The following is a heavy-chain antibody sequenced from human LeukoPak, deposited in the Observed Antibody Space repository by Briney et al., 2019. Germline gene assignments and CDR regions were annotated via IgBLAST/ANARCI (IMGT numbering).Heavy chain of an antibody. J-gene: IGHJ4*02. V-gene: IGHV1-2*02. CDR1: GYTFTDYY. Sequence: DSVKVSCKASGYTFTDYYIHWVRQAPGQGLEWLGWINPNSGGTSYAQRFQGRVTMTRDTSIWTAYMELSSLTSDATAVYYCATMGATYFDNWGQGTLVTVSS. D-gene: IGHD1-26*01. CDR2: INPNSGGT. CDR3: ATMGATYFDN.